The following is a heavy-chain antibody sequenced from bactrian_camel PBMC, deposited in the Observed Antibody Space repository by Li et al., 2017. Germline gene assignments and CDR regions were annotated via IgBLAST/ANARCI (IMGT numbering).Heavy chain of an antibody. CDR1: RFFPC. Sequence: VQLVESGGGSVRAGGSLTLYCAASRFFPCMGWFRRAPGKGLEWVSVTSHRGGGTTYYADSVKGRFTISRDNAKNTVYLQIDSLKFEDTALYYCATTGFDFWGQGTQVTVS. CDR3: ATTGFDF. CDR2: TSHRGGGTT. J-gene: IGHJ4*01. D-gene: IGHD5*01. V-gene: IGHV3S40*01.